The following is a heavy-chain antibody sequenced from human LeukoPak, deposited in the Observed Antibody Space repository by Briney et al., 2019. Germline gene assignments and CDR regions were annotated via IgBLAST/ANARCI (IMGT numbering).Heavy chain of an antibody. CDR1: GGSISSSSYY. CDR2: IYYSGST. J-gene: IGHJ4*02. V-gene: IGHV4-39*07. D-gene: IGHD4-17*01. Sequence: SETLSLTCTVSGGSISSSSYYWGWIRQPPGKGLEWIGSIYYSGSTYYNPSLKSRVTISVDTSKNQFSLKLSSVTAADTAVYYCARDYGGYGQFDYWGQGTLVTVSS. CDR3: ARDYGGYGQFDY.